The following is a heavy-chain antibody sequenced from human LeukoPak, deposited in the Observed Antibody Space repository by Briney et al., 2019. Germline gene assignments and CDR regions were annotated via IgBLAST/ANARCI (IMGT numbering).Heavy chain of an antibody. CDR1: GGTFSSYA. CDR3: ARASPYYHDSSGYFDY. V-gene: IGHV1-69*05. D-gene: IGHD3-22*01. CDR2: IIPIFGTA. Sequence: GASVKVSCKASGGTFSSYAISWVRQAPGQGLEWMGGIIPIFGTANYAQKFQGRVTITTDESTSTAYMELSSLRSEDTAVYYCARASPYYHDSSGYFDYWGQGTLVTVSS. J-gene: IGHJ4*02.